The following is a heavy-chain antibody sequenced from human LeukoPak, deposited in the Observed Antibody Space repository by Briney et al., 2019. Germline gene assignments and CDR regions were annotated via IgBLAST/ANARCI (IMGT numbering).Heavy chain of an antibody. CDR2: IIPIFGTA. CDR1: GGTFSSYA. D-gene: IGHD3-22*01. Sequence: ASVKFSCKASGGTFSSYAISWVRQAPGQGLEWMGGIIPIFGTANYAQKFQGRVTITTDESTSTAYMELSSLRSEDTAVYYCARVNYDSSGYPYYYYMDVWGKGTTVTVSS. CDR3: ARVNYDSSGYPYYYYMDV. J-gene: IGHJ6*03. V-gene: IGHV1-69*05.